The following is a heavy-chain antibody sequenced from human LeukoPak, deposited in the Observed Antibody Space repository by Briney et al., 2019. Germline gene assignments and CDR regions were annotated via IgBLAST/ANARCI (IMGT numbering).Heavy chain of an antibody. CDR2: ISSGGTFM. CDR1: GFTFSSYS. CDR3: AREPTGDY. Sequence: PGGSLRLSCAASGFTFSSYSINWVRQAPGKGREWVSSISSGGTFMYYADSVKGRFTISRDNAKKSVFLQMNSLRAEDSAVYYCAREPTGDYWGQGMLVTVSS. D-gene: IGHD1-1*01. V-gene: IGHV3-21*01. J-gene: IGHJ4*02.